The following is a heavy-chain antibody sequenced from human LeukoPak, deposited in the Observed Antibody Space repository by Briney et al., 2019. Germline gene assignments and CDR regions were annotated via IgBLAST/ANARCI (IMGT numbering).Heavy chain of an antibody. J-gene: IGHJ6*03. V-gene: IGHV4-4*07. Sequence: SETLSLTCTVSGGSISSYYWSWIRQPAGKGLEWIGRIYTSGSTNYNPSLKSRVTMSVDTSKNQFSLKLSSVTAADTAVYYCASGVGPAANYYYYMDVWGKGTTVTVSS. CDR1: GGSISSYY. CDR3: ASGVGPAANYYYYMDV. CDR2: IYTSGST. D-gene: IGHD2-2*01.